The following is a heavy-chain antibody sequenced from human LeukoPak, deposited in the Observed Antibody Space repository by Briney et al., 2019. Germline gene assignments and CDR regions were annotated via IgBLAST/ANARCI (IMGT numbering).Heavy chain of an antibody. Sequence: GGSLRLSCAASGFIFSSYSMDWVSQAPGKGLEWVSYISSSCSYIYYADAVKGRFTISRDNAENSLFLQMNSLRAEDTSVYYCARDTSSQYYRGVYYFDYWGQGALVTVPS. J-gene: IGHJ4*02. CDR2: ISSSCSYI. CDR1: GFIFSSYS. V-gene: IGHV3-21*01. D-gene: IGHD2-21*01. CDR3: ARDTSSQYYRGVYYFDY.